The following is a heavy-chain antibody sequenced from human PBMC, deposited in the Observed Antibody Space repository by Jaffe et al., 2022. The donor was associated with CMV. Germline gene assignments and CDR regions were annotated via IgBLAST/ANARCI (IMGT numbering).Heavy chain of an antibody. V-gene: IGHV4-39*01. D-gene: IGHD3-22*01. CDR1: GGSISSSSYY. J-gene: IGHJ4*02. Sequence: QLQLQESGPGLVKPSETLSLTCTVSGGSISSSSYYWGWIRQPPGKGLEWIGSIYYSGSTYYNPSLKSRVTISVDTSKNQFSLKLSSVTAADTAVYYCASSRGYSFLGYYDSSGYFDYWGQGTLVTVSS. CDR2: IYYSGST. CDR3: ASSRGYSFLGYYDSSGYFDY.